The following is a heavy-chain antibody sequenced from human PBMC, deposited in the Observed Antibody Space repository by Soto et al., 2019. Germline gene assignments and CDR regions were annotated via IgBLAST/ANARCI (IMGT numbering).Heavy chain of an antibody. J-gene: IGHJ4*02. V-gene: IGHV1-69*01. D-gene: IGHD3-16*02. Sequence: QVQLVQSXXEVKKPGSSVKVSCKASGGTFSSYAISWVRQAPGPGLEWMGGIIPIFGTANYAQKFQGRVTITADESTSTANMELSSLRSEDTAVYYGAKAALGELSFIDFDYWGQGTLVTVSS. CDR1: GGTFSSYA. CDR2: IIPIFGTA. CDR3: AKAALGELSFIDFDY.